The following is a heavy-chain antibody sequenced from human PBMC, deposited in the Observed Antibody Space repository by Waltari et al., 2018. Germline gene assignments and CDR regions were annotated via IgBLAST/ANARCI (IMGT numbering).Heavy chain of an antibody. D-gene: IGHD5-18*01. V-gene: IGHV3-74*01. J-gene: IGHJ4*02. CDR2: RTIHGSTT. Sequence: EVQLVESGGGLVEPGGSLRLSCAASGFTFSRYWMHWVRQAPGKGLGVVSARTIHGSTTSYAEAVKGQFTSPRDTAKNTLYLQMNSLSAEDTAVYFCARLLPRESSYGSDYWGQGILVTVSS. CDR1: GFTFSRYW. CDR3: ARLLPRESSYGSDY.